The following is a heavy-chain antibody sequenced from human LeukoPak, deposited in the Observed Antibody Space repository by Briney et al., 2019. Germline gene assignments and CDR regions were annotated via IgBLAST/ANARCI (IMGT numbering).Heavy chain of an antibody. J-gene: IGHJ4*02. V-gene: IGHV3-30*18. CDR1: GFTFSSYG. D-gene: IGHD4-17*01. CDR2: ISYDGGNK. CDR3: AKGQTNYGDYVDN. Sequence: RALRLSCAASGFTFSSYGMHWVRQAPGKGLEWVATISYDGGNKNNADSVRGRFTISRDNSKNTLYLQMNSLKTEDTAVYSCAKGQTNYGDYVDNWGQGTLVTVSS.